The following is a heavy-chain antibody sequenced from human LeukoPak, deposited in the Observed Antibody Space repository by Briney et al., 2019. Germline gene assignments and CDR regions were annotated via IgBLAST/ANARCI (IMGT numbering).Heavy chain of an antibody. J-gene: IGHJ4*02. D-gene: IGHD3-22*01. CDR1: GYTFTGYY. CDR2: INPNSGGT. V-gene: IGHV1-2*02. Sequence: GASVKVSCKASGYTFTGYYMHWVRQAPGQGLEWMGWINPNSGGTNYAQKFQGRVTMTRDTSISTAYMELSRLRSEDTAVYYCARKPYYYDSSGYYPFDYWGQGTLVTVSS. CDR3: ARKPYYYDSSGYYPFDY.